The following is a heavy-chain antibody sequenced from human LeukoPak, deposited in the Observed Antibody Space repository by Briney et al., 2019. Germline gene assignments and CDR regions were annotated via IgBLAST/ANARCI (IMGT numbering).Heavy chain of an antibody. Sequence: GGSLRLSCAASGFTFSKPWMLSVRHAPGKGLESVSRINTDGTVTTSADSVKGRFTVSRDNADNTMFLQMNSVRDEDAAVYYCATKQWLAPPPDSWGQGTPVTVSS. CDR2: INTDGTVT. J-gene: IGHJ4*02. V-gene: IGHV3-74*01. CDR1: GFTFSKPW. CDR3: ATKQWLAPPPDS. D-gene: IGHD6-19*01.